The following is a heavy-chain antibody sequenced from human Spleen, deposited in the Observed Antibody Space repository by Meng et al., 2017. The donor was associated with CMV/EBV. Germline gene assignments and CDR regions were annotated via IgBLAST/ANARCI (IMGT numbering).Heavy chain of an antibody. CDR2: ISYDGSDK. J-gene: IGHJ4*02. CDR1: GFTFSSYA. CDR3: AKSPRYCYGGDCYGTDLLLDY. D-gene: IGHD2-15*01. V-gene: IGHV3-30*04. Sequence: GGSLRLSCAASGFTFSSYAMHWVRQAPGKGLEWVAVISYDGSDKYYADSVKGRFTISRDNSKNTLYLEMNSLKVEDTGVYYCAKSPRYCYGGDCYGTDLLLDYWGQGTLVTVSS.